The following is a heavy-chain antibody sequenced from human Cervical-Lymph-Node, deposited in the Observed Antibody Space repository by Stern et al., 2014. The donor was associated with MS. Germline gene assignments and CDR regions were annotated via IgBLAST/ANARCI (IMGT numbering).Heavy chain of an antibody. CDR3: AKVALGGWTGTSQTHFDY. CDR1: GFTFSSYG. CDR2: ISYDGSNK. V-gene: IGHV3-30*18. J-gene: IGHJ4*02. D-gene: IGHD1/OR15-1a*01. Sequence: VHLVESGGGVVQPGRSLRLSCAASGFTFSSYGMHWVRQAPGKGLEWVAVISYDGSNKYYADSVKGRFTISRDNSKNTLYLQMNSLRAEDTAVYYCAKVALGGWTGTSQTHFDYWGQGTLVTVSS.